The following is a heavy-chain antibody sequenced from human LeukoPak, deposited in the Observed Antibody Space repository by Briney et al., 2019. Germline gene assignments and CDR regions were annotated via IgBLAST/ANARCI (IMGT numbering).Heavy chain of an antibody. J-gene: IGHJ4*02. CDR3: ARAPIVVVSDFDY. CDR1: GYTFTSYD. V-gene: IGHV1-8*01. CDR2: MNPNSGNT. D-gene: IGHD2-21*01. Sequence: ASVKVSCKASGYTFTSYDINWVRQATGQGLEWMGWMNPNSGNTGYAQKFQGRVTMTRDTSTSTVYMELSSLRSEDTAVYYCARAPIVVVSDFDYWGQGTLVTVSS.